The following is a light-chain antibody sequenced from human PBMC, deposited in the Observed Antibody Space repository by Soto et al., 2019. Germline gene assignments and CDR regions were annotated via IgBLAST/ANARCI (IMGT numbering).Light chain of an antibody. CDR2: EVS. CDR1: SSDVDDYNY. V-gene: IGLV2-14*01. CDR3: TSSLSNSVVV. J-gene: IGLJ3*02. Sequence: QSALTQPASVSGSPGQSITISCSGTSSDVDDYNYVSWYQQHPGKAPKLMIYEVSHRLSGVSNRFSGSNSGYTASLTISGLQDEDEADYYCTSSLSNSVVVFGGGTTLTVL.